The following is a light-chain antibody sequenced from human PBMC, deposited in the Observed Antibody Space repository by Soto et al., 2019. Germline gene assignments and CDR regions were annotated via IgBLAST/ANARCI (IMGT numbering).Light chain of an antibody. CDR2: DAS. Sequence: EIVMTQSPATLSVSPGERATLSCRASQSVRSNLAWYQQNPRQPPTLLIYDASSRATGIPSRFSGSGCWTEFTLTISSRKSEDFAVYYCQQYDNYPRTFGQGSKVDI. CDR1: QSVRSN. J-gene: IGKJ1*01. CDR3: QQYDNYPRT. V-gene: IGKV3-15*01.